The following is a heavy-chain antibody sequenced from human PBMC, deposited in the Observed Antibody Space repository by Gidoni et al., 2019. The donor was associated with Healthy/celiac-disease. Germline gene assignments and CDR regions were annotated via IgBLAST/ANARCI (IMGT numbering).Heavy chain of an antibody. Sequence: EVQLVESGGGLVKPGGSLTLSCAASVFTFSSYLMNLVHQAPGKGLEWPSAISSSSSDIYYADAVKGRFTISRDNAKNSLYLQRNSLRAEDTAGYYCARDPADCSSTSCYNWGYYGMDVWGQGTTVTVSS. V-gene: IGHV3-21*01. CDR3: ARDPADCSSTSCYNWGYYGMDV. J-gene: IGHJ6*02. D-gene: IGHD2-2*02. CDR2: ISSSSSDI. CDR1: VFTFSSYL.